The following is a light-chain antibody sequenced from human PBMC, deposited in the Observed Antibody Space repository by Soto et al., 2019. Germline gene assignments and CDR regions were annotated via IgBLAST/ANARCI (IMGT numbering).Light chain of an antibody. CDR1: QSVRSNY. J-gene: IGKJ4*01. CDR3: QHYGSLPLT. V-gene: IGKV3-20*01. CDR2: DAS. Sequence: EIVLTQSPGTLSLSPGERATLSCRASQSVRSNYLAWYQQKPGQAPRFLIYDASSRATGIPDRFSGSGSGTDFTLNISRLEPEDVAVYYCQHYGSLPLTFGGGTKVEIK.